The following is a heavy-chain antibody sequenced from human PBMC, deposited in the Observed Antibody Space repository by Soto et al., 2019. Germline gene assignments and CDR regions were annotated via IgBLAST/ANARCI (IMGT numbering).Heavy chain of an antibody. D-gene: IGHD2-15*01. CDR2: ISGGGETT. CDR3: AKDLSLNGGNTNGYYDS. V-gene: IGHV3-23*01. Sequence: GGSLRLSCAASGFTFSNYAMSWVRQAPGSGLECVSVISGGGETTYYANSVKGRFTISRDNSKNTLYLQMSSLRAEDTALYFCAKDLSLNGGNTNGYYDSWGQGTRVTVSS. CDR1: GFTFSNYA. J-gene: IGHJ4*02.